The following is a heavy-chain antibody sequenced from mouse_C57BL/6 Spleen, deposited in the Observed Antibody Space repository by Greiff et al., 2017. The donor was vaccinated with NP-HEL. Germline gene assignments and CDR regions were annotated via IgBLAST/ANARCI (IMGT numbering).Heavy chain of an antibody. CDR3: ARTPGKDAMDY. V-gene: IGHV1-64*01. D-gene: IGHD4-1*01. Sequence: VQLQQPGAELVKPGASVKLSCKASGYTFTSYWMHWVKQRPGQGLEWIGMIHPNSGSTNYNEKFKSKATLTVDKSSSTAYMQLSSLTSEDSAVYYCARTPGKDAMDYWGQGTSVTVSS. J-gene: IGHJ4*01. CDR1: GYTFTSYW. CDR2: IHPNSGST.